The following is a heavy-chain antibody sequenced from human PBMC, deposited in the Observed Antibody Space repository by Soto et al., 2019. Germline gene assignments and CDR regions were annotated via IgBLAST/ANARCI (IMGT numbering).Heavy chain of an antibody. CDR1: GGSISSGGYY. CDR3: ARGLHVVVVAATLSNWFDP. D-gene: IGHD2-15*01. CDR2: INHSGST. J-gene: IGHJ5*02. Sequence: PSETLSLTCTVSGGSISSGGYYWSWIRQHPGKGLEWIGEINHSGSTNYNPSLKSRVTISVDTSKNQFSLKLSSVTAADTAVYYCARGLHVVVVAATLSNWFDPWGQGTLVTVSS. V-gene: IGHV4-31*03.